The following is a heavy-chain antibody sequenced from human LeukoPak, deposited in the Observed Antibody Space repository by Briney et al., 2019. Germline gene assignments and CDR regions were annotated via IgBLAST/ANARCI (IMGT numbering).Heavy chain of an antibody. CDR3: AGERGTDLIVVVVAATEAPDAFDI. CDR2: IYYRWST. V-gene: IGHV4-39*07. D-gene: IGHD2-15*01. Sequence: SETLSLTCTVCGGSISSSSYYWGWIRQPPGKGLDWIGSIYYRWSTYYNPSLKSRVTISVDTSKNQFSLKLSSVTAADTAVYYCAGERGTDLIVVVVAATEAPDAFDIWGQGTMVTVSS. CDR1: GGSISSSSYY. J-gene: IGHJ3*02.